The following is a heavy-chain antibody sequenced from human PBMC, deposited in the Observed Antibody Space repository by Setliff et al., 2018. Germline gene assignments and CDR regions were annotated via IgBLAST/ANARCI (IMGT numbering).Heavy chain of an antibody. Sequence: ASVKVSCKAFGYTFAKYGTSWVRQAPGQGLEWMGWISGYNGYTVYAQKLQGRVTLTTDTSTGTAYMEVRSLRAEDAAIYYCARRGGTAGARAFDIWGQGTMVTVSS. CDR1: GYTFAKYG. V-gene: IGHV1-18*01. CDR3: ARRGGTAGARAFDI. D-gene: IGHD2-8*02. CDR2: ISGYNGYT. J-gene: IGHJ3*02.